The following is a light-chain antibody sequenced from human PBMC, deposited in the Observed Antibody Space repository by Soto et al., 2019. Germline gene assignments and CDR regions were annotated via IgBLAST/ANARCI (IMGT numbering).Light chain of an antibody. V-gene: IGKV3-20*01. CDR3: QQYHDSPMNT. Sequence: VLPQSPDTLSLSPGVRATLSCRASQSVRSTFLAWYQQKPGQAPRLLIYGASNRAAGIPERFSGSASGTEFTLTISRLEPDDSAVYYCQQYHDSPMNTFGQGTKLQIK. J-gene: IGKJ2*01. CDR1: QSVRSTF. CDR2: GAS.